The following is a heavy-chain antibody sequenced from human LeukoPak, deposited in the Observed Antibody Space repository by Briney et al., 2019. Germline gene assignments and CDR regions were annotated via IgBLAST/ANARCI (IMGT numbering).Heavy chain of an antibody. D-gene: IGHD6-13*01. CDR1: GYTFTSYG. J-gene: IGHJ4*02. CDR3: AVYHSSSWHYYFDY. V-gene: IGHV1-18*01. CDR2: ISAYNGNT. Sequence: GASVKVSCKASGYTFTSYGISWVRQAPGQGLEWMGWISAYNGNTNYAQKLQGRVTMTTDTSTSAAYMELSSLRSEDTAVYYCAVYHSSSWHYYFDYWGQGTLVTVSS.